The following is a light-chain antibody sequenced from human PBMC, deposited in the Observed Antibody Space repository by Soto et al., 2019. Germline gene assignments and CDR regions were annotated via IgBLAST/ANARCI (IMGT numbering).Light chain of an antibody. J-gene: IGLJ1*01. CDR2: EVS. V-gene: IGLV2-14*01. Sequence: QSVLTQPASVSGSPGQSITISCTGTSSDVGGYNYVSWYQKHPGKAPKLMIYEVSNRPSGVSNRFSGSKSGNTASLTISGLQAEDEADYYCSSYTSSITYVFGTGTKVTVL. CDR1: SSDVGGYNY. CDR3: SSYTSSITYV.